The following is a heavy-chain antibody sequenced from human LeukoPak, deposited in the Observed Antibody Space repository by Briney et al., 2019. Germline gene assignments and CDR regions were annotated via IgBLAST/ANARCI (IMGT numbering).Heavy chain of an antibody. J-gene: IGHJ3*01. D-gene: IGHD3-3*01. CDR1: ELTFGDSA. V-gene: IGHV3-9*01. CDR3: VKDPVYDFWTNYEGVTFEV. Sequence: PGGSLRLSCAASELTFGDSAMHWVRQAPGKGLEWISGVSWNSGSIGYAASVRGRFTISRDNAKNTLYLQMNSLRTDDTALYYCVKDPVYDFWTNYEGVTFEVWGQGTMVTVSA. CDR2: VSWNSGSI.